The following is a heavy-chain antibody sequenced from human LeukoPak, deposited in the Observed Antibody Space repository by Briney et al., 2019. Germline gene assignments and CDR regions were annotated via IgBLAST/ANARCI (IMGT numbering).Heavy chain of an antibody. CDR1: GGFISSYH. CDR2: IYYSGST. CDR3: ARDWSDDGDGYFQH. D-gene: IGHD4-17*01. Sequence: PSETLSLTCTVSGGFISSYHWSWIRQPPGKGLEWIGYIYYSGSTNYNPSLKSRITISRDTSKNQFFLKLSSVTAADTAVYYCARDWSDDGDGYFQHWGQGTLVTVSS. J-gene: IGHJ1*01. V-gene: IGHV4-59*12.